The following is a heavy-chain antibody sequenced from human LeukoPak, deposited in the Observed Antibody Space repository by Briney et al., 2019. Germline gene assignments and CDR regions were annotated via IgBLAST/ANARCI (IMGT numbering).Heavy chain of an antibody. V-gene: IGHV3-30-3*01. Sequence: GRSLRLSCAASGFTFSSYAMHWVRQAPGKGLEWVAVISYDGSNKYYADSVKGRFTISRDNSKNTLYLQMNSLRAEDTAVYYCASARIVGATGPIDYWGQGTLVTVSS. CDR1: GFTFSSYA. D-gene: IGHD1-26*01. J-gene: IGHJ4*02. CDR3: ASARIVGATGPIDY. CDR2: ISYDGSNK.